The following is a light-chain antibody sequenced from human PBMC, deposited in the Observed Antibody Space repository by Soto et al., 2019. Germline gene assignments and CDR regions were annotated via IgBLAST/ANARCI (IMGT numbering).Light chain of an antibody. CDR2: GVT. J-gene: IGLJ2*01. Sequence: QSDLTQPASVSGSPGQAITMSCTGSTSDFGDDKYVSWYQQQPGKGPNLLVYGVTNRPSGVSNRFSGSQSGNTASLTNSGIQVEDEAYYFCGALTTTSIVVFSGGTTVTAL. V-gene: IGLV2-14*01. CDR1: TSDFGDDKY. CDR3: GALTTTSIVV.